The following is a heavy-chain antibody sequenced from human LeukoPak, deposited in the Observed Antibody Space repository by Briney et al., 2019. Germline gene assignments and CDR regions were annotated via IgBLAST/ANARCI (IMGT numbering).Heavy chain of an antibody. CDR3: VARDSYGSGSYPIDY. J-gene: IGHJ4*02. Sequence: PGGSLRLSCAASGFTFSSYSMNWVRQAPGKGLEWVSSISSRSTYIYYADSLKGRFTISRDNAKNSLYLQMNSLRAEDTAVYYCVARDSYGSGSYPIDYWGQGTLVTVSS. V-gene: IGHV3-21*01. D-gene: IGHD3-10*01. CDR1: GFTFSSYS. CDR2: ISSRSTYI.